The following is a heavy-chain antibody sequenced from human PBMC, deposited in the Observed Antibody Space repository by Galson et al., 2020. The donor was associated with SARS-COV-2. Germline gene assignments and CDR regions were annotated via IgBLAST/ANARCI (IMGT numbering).Heavy chain of an antibody. D-gene: IGHD2-2*02. J-gene: IGHJ1*01. V-gene: IGHV1-2*02. Sequence: ASVKVSCKASGYTFTGYYMHWVRQAPGQGLEWMGWINPHSGGTNYAQKFQGRVTMTRDTSISTAYMELSRLRSDDTAVYYCASFCSSTSCYTLNAEYVQHWGQGTLVTVSS. CDR3: ASFCSSTSCYTLNAEYVQH. CDR1: GYTFTGYY. CDR2: INPHSGGT.